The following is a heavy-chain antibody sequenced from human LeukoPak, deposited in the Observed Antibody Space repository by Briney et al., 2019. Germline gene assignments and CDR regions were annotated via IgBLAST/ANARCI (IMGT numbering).Heavy chain of an antibody. Sequence: GGSLRLSCAASGFTFSNAWMSWVRQAPGKGLEWVGRIKSKIDGGTTDYAAPVEGRFTISRDDSKNTLYLQMNSLKTEDTAVYYCTTSIMITFGGVIVRRLFDYWGQGTLVTVSS. CDR2: IKSKIDGGTT. V-gene: IGHV3-15*01. CDR1: GFTFSNAW. CDR3: TTSIMITFGGVIVRRLFDY. D-gene: IGHD3-16*02. J-gene: IGHJ4*02.